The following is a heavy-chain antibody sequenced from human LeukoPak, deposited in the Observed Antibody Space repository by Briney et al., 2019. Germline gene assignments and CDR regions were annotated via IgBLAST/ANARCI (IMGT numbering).Heavy chain of an antibody. CDR3: AGASYDSSGVH. J-gene: IGHJ4*02. CDR2: SYYNGST. D-gene: IGHD3-22*01. CDR1: GGSLRSYY. Sequence: SETLSLTCTVSGGSLRSYYWSWIRQPPGKGLEGIGYSYYNGSTNYNPSLKSRVTISVDTSKNQFSLKLSSVTAADTAVYYCAGASYDSSGVHWGQGTLVTVSS. V-gene: IGHV4-59*01.